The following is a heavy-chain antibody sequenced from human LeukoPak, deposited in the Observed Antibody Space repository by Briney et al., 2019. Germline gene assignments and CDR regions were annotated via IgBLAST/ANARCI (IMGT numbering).Heavy chain of an antibody. D-gene: IGHD3-16*01. Sequence: SETLSLTCSVSGDSISIGDYRCSWIRQSPGKGLEWIGYIYYIGTAYYNPSLRSRVALSADTSKNQFSLKLNSVTVADSAVYFCARARGDSPRIYYYMDVWGKGTTVTVSS. CDR3: ARARGDSPRIYYYMDV. J-gene: IGHJ6*03. CDR2: IYYIGTA. V-gene: IGHV4-30-4*01. CDR1: GDSISIGDYR.